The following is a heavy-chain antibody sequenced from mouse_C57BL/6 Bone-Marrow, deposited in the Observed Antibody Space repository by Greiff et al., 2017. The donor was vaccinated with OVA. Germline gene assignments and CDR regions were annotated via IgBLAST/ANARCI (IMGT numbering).Heavy chain of an antibody. D-gene: IGHD2-3*01. V-gene: IGHV1-76*01. Sequence: QVQLQQSGAEVVRPGASVKLSCKASGYTFTDHYINWVKQRPGQGLEWIARIYPGSGNTYYNEKVKGKATLTAEKSSNTDYMQLSSLASENSAVYFCARDDGYFFEYWGQGTTLTVSS. CDR2: IYPGSGNT. CDR1: GYTFTDHY. J-gene: IGHJ2*01. CDR3: ARDDGYFFEY.